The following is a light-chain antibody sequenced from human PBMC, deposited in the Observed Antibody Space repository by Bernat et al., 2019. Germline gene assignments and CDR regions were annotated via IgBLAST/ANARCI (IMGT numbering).Light chain of an antibody. CDR1: QSVSSY. J-gene: IGKJ4*01. V-gene: IGKV3-11*01. Sequence: EIVLTQSPGTLSLSPGERATLSCRASQSVSSYLAWYQQKPGQPPRLLIYEATNRATGIPARFSGSGSGTDFTLTISSLEPEDFAVYYCQQRSDWPPGTTFGGGTKVEIK. CDR3: QQRSDWPPGTT. CDR2: EAT.